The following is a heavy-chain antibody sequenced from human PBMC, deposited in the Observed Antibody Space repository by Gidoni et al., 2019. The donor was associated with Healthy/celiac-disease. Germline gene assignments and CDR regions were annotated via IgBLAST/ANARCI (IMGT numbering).Heavy chain of an antibody. V-gene: IGHV3-33*01. D-gene: IGHD3-10*01. CDR1: GFTFSSYG. CDR2: IWYDGSNK. Sequence: QVQLVESGGGLVQPGRSLRLSCAASGFTFSSYGMHWGRQAPGKGLEWVAVIWYDGSNKYYADSVKGRFTISRDNSKNTLYLQMNSLRAEDTAVYYCAREMLYGSGSYPDYYGMDVWGQGTTVTVSS. J-gene: IGHJ6*02. CDR3: AREMLYGSGSYPDYYGMDV.